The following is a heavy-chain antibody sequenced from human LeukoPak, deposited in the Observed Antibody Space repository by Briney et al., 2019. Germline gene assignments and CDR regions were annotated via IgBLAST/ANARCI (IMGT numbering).Heavy chain of an antibody. J-gene: IGHJ4*02. CDR3: ARQGFGKAFDY. CDR2: INHSGST. Sequence: PSETLSLTCAVYGGSFSGYYWSWIRQPPGKGLEWIGEINHSGSTNYNPSLTSRVTISVDTSKNQFSLKLSSVTAADTAVYYCARQGFGKAFDYWGQGTLVTVSS. CDR1: GGSFSGYY. D-gene: IGHD3-10*01. V-gene: IGHV4-34*01.